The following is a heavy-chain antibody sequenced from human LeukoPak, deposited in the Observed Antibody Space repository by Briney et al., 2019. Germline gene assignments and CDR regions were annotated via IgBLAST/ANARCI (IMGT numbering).Heavy chain of an antibody. Sequence: GGSLRLSCAASGFTFSSYAMHWVRQAPGKGLEWVAVISYDGSNKYYADSVKGRFTISRDNSKNTLYLQMNSLRAEDTAVCYCARGGAYSSGWYFDYWGQGTLVTVSS. J-gene: IGHJ4*02. CDR1: GFTFSSYA. V-gene: IGHV3-30-3*01. CDR2: ISYDGSNK. D-gene: IGHD6-19*01. CDR3: ARGGAYSSGWYFDY.